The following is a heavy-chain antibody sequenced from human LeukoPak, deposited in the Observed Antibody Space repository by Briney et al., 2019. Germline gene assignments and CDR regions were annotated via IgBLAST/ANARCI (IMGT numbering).Heavy chain of an antibody. D-gene: IGHD2-15*01. CDR1: GGSISSYY. Sequence: SETLSLTCTVSGGSISSYYWSWIRQPAGKGLEWIGRIYTSGSTNYNPSLKSRVTISVDTSKNQFSLKLSSVTAADTAVYYCARGFRYCSGGSCYGDAFDIWGQGTMVTVSS. J-gene: IGHJ3*02. CDR2: IYTSGST. CDR3: ARGFRYCSGGSCYGDAFDI. V-gene: IGHV4-4*07.